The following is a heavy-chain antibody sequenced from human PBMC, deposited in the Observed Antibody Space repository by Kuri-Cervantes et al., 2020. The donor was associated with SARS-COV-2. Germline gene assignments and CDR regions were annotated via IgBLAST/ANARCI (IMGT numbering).Heavy chain of an antibody. D-gene: IGHD1-26*01. CDR3: ARGGVGATLY. Sequence: SVKVSCKASGGTFSSYAISWVRQAPGQGLEWMGGIVPIFGTANYAQKLQGRVTMTTDTSTSTAYMELRSLRSDDTAVYYCARGGVGATLYWGQGTLVTVSS. CDR2: IVPIFGTA. J-gene: IGHJ4*02. CDR1: GGTFSSYA. V-gene: IGHV1-69*05.